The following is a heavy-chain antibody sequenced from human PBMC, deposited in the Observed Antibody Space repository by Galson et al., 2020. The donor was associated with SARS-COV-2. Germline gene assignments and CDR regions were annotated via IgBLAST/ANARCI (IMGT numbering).Heavy chain of an antibody. CDR1: GGTFSSYA. V-gene: IGHV1-69*13. CDR3: ARAEGHGYRTDLYGSGSYGVDY. CDR2: IIPIFGTA. Sequence: SVKVSCKASGGTFSSYAISWVRQAPGQGLEWMGGIIPIFGTANYAQKFQGRVTITADESTSTAYMELSSLRSEDTAVYYCARAEGHGYRTDLYGSGSYGVDYWGQGTLVTVSS. J-gene: IGHJ4*02. D-gene: IGHD3-10*01.